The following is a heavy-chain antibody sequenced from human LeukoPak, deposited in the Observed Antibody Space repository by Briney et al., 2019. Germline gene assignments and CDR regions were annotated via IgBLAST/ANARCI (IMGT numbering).Heavy chain of an antibody. Sequence: GGSLRLSCAASGFTFSTYAMHWVRQAPGKGLEYVSAISSNGGSTYYANSVKGRFTISRDNSKNTLYLQMGSLRAEHMAVYYCARGAKGDLYDYWGQGTLVTVSS. CDR1: GFTFSTYA. V-gene: IGHV3-64*01. CDR2: ISSNGGST. CDR3: ARGAKGDLYDY. D-gene: IGHD2-21*01. J-gene: IGHJ4*02.